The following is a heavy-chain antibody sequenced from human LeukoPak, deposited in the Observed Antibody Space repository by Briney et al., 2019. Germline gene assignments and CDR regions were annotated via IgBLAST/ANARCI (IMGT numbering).Heavy chain of an antibody. CDR1: GGSISSGSYY. Sequence: SETLSLTCTVSGGSISSGSYYWSWIRQPAGKGLEWIGRIYTSGSTNYNPSLKSRVTISVDTSKNQFSLKLSSVTAADTAVYYCARDVANYDFWSGYENWFDPWGQGTLVTVSS. V-gene: IGHV4-61*02. D-gene: IGHD3-3*01. CDR2: IYTSGST. J-gene: IGHJ5*02. CDR3: ARDVANYDFWSGYENWFDP.